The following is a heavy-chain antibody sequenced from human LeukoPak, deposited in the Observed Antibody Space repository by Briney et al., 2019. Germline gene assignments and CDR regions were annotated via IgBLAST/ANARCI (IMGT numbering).Heavy chain of an antibody. CDR1: GYTFTGYY. J-gene: IGHJ4*02. V-gene: IGHV1-69*04. D-gene: IGHD1/OR15-1a*01. Sequence: SVKVSCKASGYTFTGYYMHWVRQAPGQGLEWMGRIIPILGIANYAQKFQGRVTITADKSTSTAYMELSSLRSEDTAVYYCAREGDGTTPPFDYWGQGTLVTVSS. CDR2: IIPILGIA. CDR3: AREGDGTTPPFDY.